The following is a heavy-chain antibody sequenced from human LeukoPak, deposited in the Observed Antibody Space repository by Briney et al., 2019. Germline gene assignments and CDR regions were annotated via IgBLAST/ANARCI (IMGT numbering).Heavy chain of an antibody. J-gene: IGHJ4*02. V-gene: IGHV3-15*01. CDR2: IKSKTDGGTT. Sequence: GGSLRLSCAASGFTFSSYSMNWVRQAPGKGLEWVGRIKSKTDGGTTDYAAPVKGRFTISRDDSKNTLYLQMNSLKTEDTAVYYCTAYGGIRPHDYWGQGTLVTVSS. CDR3: TAYGGIRPHDY. D-gene: IGHD4-23*01. CDR1: GFTFSSYS.